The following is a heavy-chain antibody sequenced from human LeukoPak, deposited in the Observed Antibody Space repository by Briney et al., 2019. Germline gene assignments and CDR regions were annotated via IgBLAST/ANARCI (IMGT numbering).Heavy chain of an antibody. CDR2: IYYSGSS. CDR1: GDSISTGGYY. CDR3: ARIKKAEGFLIDS. J-gene: IGHJ4*02. Sequence: SETLSLTCSVSGDSISTGGYYWTWISPPPGKGLEWIGYIYYSGSSYLSPSLKSRLTISVDTSRGQHSLKLSSVSAADTAVYFCARIKKAEGFLIDSWGQGSLAIVSS. V-gene: IGHV4-31*03.